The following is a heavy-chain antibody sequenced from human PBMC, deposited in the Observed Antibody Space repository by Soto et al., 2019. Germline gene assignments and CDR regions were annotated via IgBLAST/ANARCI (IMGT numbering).Heavy chain of an antibody. CDR1: GFSITNAW. D-gene: IGHD1-26*01. CDR3: TTRGGRYRPAWDYYYSGMDV. V-gene: IGHV3-15*01. Sequence: EVQLVESGGDLVKPGGSLRLSCAASGFSITNAWMTWVRQPPGKGLEWVGRIKSKTDGGKNDYVAPVKGRFTILRDDSKNTLYLKMNSMKTEDTAVYYCTTRGGRYRPAWDYYYSGMDVWGQGTTVTVSS. CDR2: IKSKTDGGKN. J-gene: IGHJ6*02.